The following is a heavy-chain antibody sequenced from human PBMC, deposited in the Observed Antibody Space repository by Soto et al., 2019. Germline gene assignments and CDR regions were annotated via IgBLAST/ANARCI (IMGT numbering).Heavy chain of an antibody. V-gene: IGHV1-69*06. D-gene: IGHD1-1*01. CDR2: IIPIFGTA. J-gene: IGHJ6*02. Sequence: QVQLVQSGAEVKKPGSSVKVSCKASGGTFSSYAISWVRQAPGQGLEWMGGIIPIFGTANYAQKFQGRVTITADKSTSTAYMELSSLRSEDTAVYYWARDRGKRWNETFLSRWGMDVWGQGTTVTVSS. CDR3: ARDRGKRWNETFLSRWGMDV. CDR1: GGTFSSYA.